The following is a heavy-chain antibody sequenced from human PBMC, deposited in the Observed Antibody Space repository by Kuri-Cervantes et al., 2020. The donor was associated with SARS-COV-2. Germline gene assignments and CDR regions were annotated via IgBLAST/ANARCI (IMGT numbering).Heavy chain of an antibody. J-gene: IGHJ4*02. CDR3: ALRRGQLGAFDY. D-gene: IGHD6-6*01. CDR2: IYYSGST. Sequence: GSLRLSCTVSGGSISSSSYYWGWIRQPPGKGLEWIGSIYYSGSTYYNPSLKSRVTISVDRSKNQFSLKLSSVTAADTAVYYCALRRGQLGAFDYWGQGTLVTVSS. V-gene: IGHV4-39*01. CDR1: GGSISSSSYY.